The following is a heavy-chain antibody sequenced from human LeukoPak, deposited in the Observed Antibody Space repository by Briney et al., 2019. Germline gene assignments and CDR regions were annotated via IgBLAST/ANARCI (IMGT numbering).Heavy chain of an antibody. V-gene: IGHV3-23*01. D-gene: IGHD6-13*01. J-gene: IGHJ4*02. CDR3: AKVLSSTLSLPEH. CDR2: ISADGRSS. Sequence: GGSLRLSCAASGFTFANHAMSWVRQSPVKGLEWVSAISADGRSSYYSDSVKGRFAISRDFSKGTVHLQMNSLRAEDTAMYFCAKVLSSTLSLPEHWGQGALVTVSS. CDR1: GFTFANHA.